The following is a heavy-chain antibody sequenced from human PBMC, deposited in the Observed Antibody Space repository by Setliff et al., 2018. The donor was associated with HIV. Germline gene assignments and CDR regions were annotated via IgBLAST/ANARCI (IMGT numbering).Heavy chain of an antibody. CDR2: ISAYNGNT. J-gene: IGHJ4*02. V-gene: IGHV1-18*04. Sequence: ASVKVSCKASGYIFTYRYLHWVRQAPGQALEWMGWISAYNGNTNYAQKFRGRVTMTRDTSTSTAYMELRSLKSDDTAVYYCARVWDWNYDLGYWGQGTLVTVS. CDR3: ARVWDWNYDLGY. D-gene: IGHD1-7*01. CDR1: GYIFTYRY.